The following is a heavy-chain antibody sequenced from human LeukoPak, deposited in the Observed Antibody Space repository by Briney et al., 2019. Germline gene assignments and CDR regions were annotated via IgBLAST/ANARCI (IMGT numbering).Heavy chain of an antibody. D-gene: IGHD4-17*01. CDR1: GGTFSSYA. J-gene: IGHJ4*02. V-gene: IGHV1-69*04. CDR3: ARDYGDSVY. CDR2: IIPILGIS. Sequence: SVKVSCKASGGTFSSYAISWVRQAPGQGLEWMGRIIPILGISNYAQKFQGRVTITADKSTSTAYMELSSLRSEDTAVYYCARDYGDSVYWGQGTLVTVSS.